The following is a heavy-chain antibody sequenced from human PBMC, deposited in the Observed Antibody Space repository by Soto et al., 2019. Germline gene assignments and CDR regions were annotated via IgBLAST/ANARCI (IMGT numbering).Heavy chain of an antibody. V-gene: IGHV5-10-1*01. CDR1: GYTFTTFW. CDR2: IDPRDSYV. Sequence: GESPKISCTGFGYTFTTFWISWVRQMPGKGLEWMGRIDPRDSYVNYSPSFQGHVTISVDKSINTAYLQWGSLKASDTAMYYCARIYCTTATCDSWFDPWGQGTQVTVSS. CDR3: ARIYCTTATCDSWFDP. D-gene: IGHD2-2*01. J-gene: IGHJ5*02.